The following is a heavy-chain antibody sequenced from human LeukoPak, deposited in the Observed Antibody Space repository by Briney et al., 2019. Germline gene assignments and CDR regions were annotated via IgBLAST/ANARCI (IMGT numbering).Heavy chain of an antibody. CDR1: GYTFTDYF. CDR2: INPNSGGT. CDR3: AREMVRGVIAY. V-gene: IGHV1-2*02. D-gene: IGHD3-10*01. Sequence: GASVKVSCKASGYTFTDYFLHWVRQAPGQGLEWMGWINPNSGGTNYAQKFQGRVTMTRDTSISTAYMELSRLRSDDTAVYYCAREMVRGVIAYWGQGTLVTVSS. J-gene: IGHJ4*02.